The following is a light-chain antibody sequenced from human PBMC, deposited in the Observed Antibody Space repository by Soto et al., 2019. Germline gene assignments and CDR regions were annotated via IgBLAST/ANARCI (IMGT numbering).Light chain of an antibody. CDR2: AAS. V-gene: IGKV1-27*01. CDR3: QKYNSATLT. CDR1: QGISSY. Sequence: DIQTTQSTSSLSASVGDRVTITCRASQGISSYLAWYQQKPGKVPKLLIYAASTLQSGVPSRFSGSGSGTDCTLTISSLKQEDGATYYCQKYNSATLTFGGGTKVDIK. J-gene: IGKJ4*01.